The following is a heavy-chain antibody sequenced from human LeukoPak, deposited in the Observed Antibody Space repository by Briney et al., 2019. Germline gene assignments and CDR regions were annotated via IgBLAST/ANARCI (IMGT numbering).Heavy chain of an antibody. Sequence: GGSLRLSCAASGFTVSSNYMTWVRQAPGKGLEWVSGISGGGVTTYYADSVKGRFIISRDNSKNTLYLQMNSLRADDTAIYYCARNQQLGGHSYYYYGMDVWGQGTTVTVSS. CDR2: ISGGGVTT. CDR1: GFTVSSNY. V-gene: IGHV3-23*01. CDR3: ARNQQLGGHSYYYYGMDV. D-gene: IGHD3-16*01. J-gene: IGHJ6*02.